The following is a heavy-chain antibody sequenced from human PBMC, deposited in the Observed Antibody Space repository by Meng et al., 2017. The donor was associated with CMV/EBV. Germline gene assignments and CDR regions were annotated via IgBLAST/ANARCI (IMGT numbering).Heavy chain of an antibody. CDR3: ARDHPFGVVTPDPYYYDGIDV. V-gene: IGHV3-48*04. CDR2: ISSGSSTI. CDR1: GFTFSSYS. D-gene: IGHD3-3*01. Sequence: GGSLRLSCAASGFTFSSYSMNWVRQAPGKGLEWVSYISSGSSTIYYADSVKGRFTISRDNAKNSLYLQMNSLRAEDTAVDYCARDHPFGVVTPDPYYYDGIDVWGQGTTVTVSS. J-gene: IGHJ6*02.